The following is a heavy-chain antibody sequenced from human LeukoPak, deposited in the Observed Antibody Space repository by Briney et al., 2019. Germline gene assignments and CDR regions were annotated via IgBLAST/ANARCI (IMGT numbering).Heavy chain of an antibody. CDR1: GGAFSSYA. J-gene: IGHJ4*02. D-gene: IGHD5-24*01. Sequence: SVKVSCKASGGAFSSYAISWVRQAPGQGLEWMGGIIPIFGTANYAQKFQGRVTITADESTSTAYMELSSLRSEDTAVYYCARGGHGWLQLKPAFDYWGQGTLVTVSS. CDR2: IIPIFGTA. CDR3: ARGGHGWLQLKPAFDY. V-gene: IGHV1-69*13.